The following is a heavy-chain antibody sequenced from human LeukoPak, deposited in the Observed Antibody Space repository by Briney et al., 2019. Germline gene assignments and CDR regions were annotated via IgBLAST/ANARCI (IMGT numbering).Heavy chain of an antibody. J-gene: IGHJ4*02. CDR1: GYSFSNYW. CDR2: IYPGDYET. Sequence: GESLKISCEGSGYSFSNYWIGWVRQMPGKGLEWMGIIYPGDYETRYSPSFQGLVIISVDKPISTAYLQWSSLKASDTAMYYCAIPPGYCGNDCSFNHWGQGTLVTVSS. D-gene: IGHD2-21*02. V-gene: IGHV5-51*04. CDR3: AIPPGYCGNDCSFNH.